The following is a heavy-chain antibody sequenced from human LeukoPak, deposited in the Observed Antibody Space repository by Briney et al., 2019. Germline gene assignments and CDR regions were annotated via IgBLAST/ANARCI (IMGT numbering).Heavy chain of an antibody. CDR2: IYSGGST. V-gene: IGHV3-53*01. CDR1: GFTVSSNY. Sequence: GGSLRLSCAASGFTVSSNYMSWVRQAPGKGLEWVSFIYSGGSTYYADSVKGRFTISRDNSKNTLYLQMNSLRAEDTAVYYCARDLDSSGYDLGYWGQGTLVTVSS. D-gene: IGHD3-22*01. J-gene: IGHJ4*02. CDR3: ARDLDSSGYDLGY.